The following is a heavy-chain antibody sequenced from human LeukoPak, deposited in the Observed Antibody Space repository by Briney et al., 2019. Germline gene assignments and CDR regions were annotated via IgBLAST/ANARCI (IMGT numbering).Heavy chain of an antibody. Sequence: SSVKVSCKASGDTFSSYTISWVRQAPGQGLEWMGRIIPILGITNYAQKFQGRVTITADKSTTTAYMELSSLRSEDTAVYYCARDALQTSAYLSWGQGTLVTVSS. J-gene: IGHJ5*02. CDR2: IIPILGIT. V-gene: IGHV1-69*04. CDR3: ARDALQTSAYLS. D-gene: IGHD4/OR15-4a*01. CDR1: GDTFSSYT.